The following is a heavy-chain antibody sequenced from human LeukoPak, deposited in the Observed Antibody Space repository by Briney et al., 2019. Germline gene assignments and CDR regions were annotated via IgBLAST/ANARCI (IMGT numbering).Heavy chain of an antibody. Sequence: ASVQVSCKASGYTFTSYGISWVRQAPGQGLEWMGWISAYNGNTNYAQKLQGRVTMTTDTSTSTAYMELRSLRSDDTAVYYCASGNLGDYFAADYGMDVWGQGTTVTVSS. CDR1: GYTFTSYG. CDR2: ISAYNGNT. D-gene: IGHD4-17*01. J-gene: IGHJ6*02. V-gene: IGHV1-18*01. CDR3: ASGNLGDYFAADYGMDV.